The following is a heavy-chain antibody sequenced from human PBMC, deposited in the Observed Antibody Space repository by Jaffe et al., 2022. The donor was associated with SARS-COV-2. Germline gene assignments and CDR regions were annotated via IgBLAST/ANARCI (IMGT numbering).Heavy chain of an antibody. V-gene: IGHV3-23*01. CDR2: ISSSGGSP. CDR3: AKGSDIFDH. Sequence: EVQLLESGGGLVPPGGSLRLSCVASEFTFSSYAMSWVRQAPGKGLEWVSVISSSGGSPYYADSVKGRFTISRDNSKNTLYLQMNSLRAEDTAVYYCAKGSDIFDHWGQGTLVTVSS. CDR1: EFTFSSYA. J-gene: IGHJ4*02.